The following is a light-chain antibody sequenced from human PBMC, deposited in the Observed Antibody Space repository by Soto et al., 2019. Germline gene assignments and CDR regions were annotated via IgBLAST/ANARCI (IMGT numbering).Light chain of an antibody. V-gene: IGKV3-15*01. CDR1: QSISNN. CDR3: HQYNNWLRGT. Sequence: EILMTQSPATLSVSPGERATLSCRASQSISNNLAWYQQKPGQAPRLLIYGASTRATGIPARFSGSGSGTEFTLTISSLQSEDFAVYYCHQYNNWLRGTFGQGTKVEIK. J-gene: IGKJ1*01. CDR2: GAS.